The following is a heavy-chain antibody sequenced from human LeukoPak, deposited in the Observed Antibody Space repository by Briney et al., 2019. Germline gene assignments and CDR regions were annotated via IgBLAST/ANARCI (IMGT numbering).Heavy chain of an antibody. V-gene: IGHV1-18*01. CDR3: ASELGHEYSYDDVEG. CDR1: GYSFTSYG. Sequence: ASVKVSCKASGYSFTSYGISWVRQAPGQGLEWMGWISAYSGKTTYAQKLEGRVTMTTDTSTTTAYMELWSLRSDDTAVYYCASELGHEYSYDDVEGWGRGTSVTVSS. J-gene: IGHJ6*03. CDR2: ISAYSGKT.